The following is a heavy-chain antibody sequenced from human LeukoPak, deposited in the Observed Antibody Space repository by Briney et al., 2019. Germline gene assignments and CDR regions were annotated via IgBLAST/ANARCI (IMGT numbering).Heavy chain of an antibody. CDR2: ISSSGSTI. CDR1: GFTFSSYE. Sequence: GRSLRLSCAASGFTFSSYEMNWVRQAPGKGLEWVSFISSSGSTIYYADSVKGRFTISRDNAKNSLYLQMNSLRAEDTAVYYCARVGPYYYYYGMDVWGQGTTVTVSS. J-gene: IGHJ6*02. D-gene: IGHD1-26*01. V-gene: IGHV3-48*03. CDR3: ARVGPYYYYYGMDV.